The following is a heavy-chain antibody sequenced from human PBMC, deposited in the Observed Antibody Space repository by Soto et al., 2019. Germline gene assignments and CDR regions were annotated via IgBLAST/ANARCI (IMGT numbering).Heavy chain of an antibody. J-gene: IGHJ6*02. Sequence: NPSETLSLTCAVYGGSFSGYYWSWIRQPPGKGLEWIGEINHSGSTNYNPSLKSRVTISVDTSKNQFSLKLSSVTAADTAVYYCARGSLRFFFLLPYHYYGMVVWGQGITVTVFS. CDR3: ARGSLRFFFLLPYHYYGMVV. D-gene: IGHD3-3*01. CDR1: GGSFSGYY. V-gene: IGHV4-34*01. CDR2: INHSGST.